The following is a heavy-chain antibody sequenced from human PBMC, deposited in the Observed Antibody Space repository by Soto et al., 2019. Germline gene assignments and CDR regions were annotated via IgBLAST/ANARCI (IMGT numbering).Heavy chain of an antibody. CDR1: GFTFSSYS. V-gene: IGHV3-21*01. J-gene: IGHJ4*02. CDR2: ISSSSSYI. Sequence: GESLKISCAASGFTFSSYSMNWVRQAPGKGLEWVSSISSSSSYIYYADSVKGRFTISRDNAKNSLYLQMNSLRAEDTAVYYCAREPYSSGWYGEFDYWGQGTLVTVSS. D-gene: IGHD6-19*01. CDR3: AREPYSSGWYGEFDY.